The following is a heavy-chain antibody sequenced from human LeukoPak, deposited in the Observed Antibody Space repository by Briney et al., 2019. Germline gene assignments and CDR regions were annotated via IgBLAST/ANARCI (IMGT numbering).Heavy chain of an antibody. CDR1: GFAFDDYA. D-gene: IGHD6-13*01. CDR3: AKGGLTSSWYYYGMDV. Sequence: GGSLRLSCAASGFAFDDYAMHWVRQAPGKGLEWVSGISWNSGSIGYADSVKGRFTISRDNAKNSLYLQMNGLRAEDTALYYCAKGGLTSSWYYYGMDVWGQGTTVTVSS. V-gene: IGHV3-9*01. CDR2: ISWNSGSI. J-gene: IGHJ6*02.